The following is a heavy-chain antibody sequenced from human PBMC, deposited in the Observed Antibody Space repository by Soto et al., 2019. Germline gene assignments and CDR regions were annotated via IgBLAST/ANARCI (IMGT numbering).Heavy chain of an antibody. CDR1: GITFTTYA. V-gene: IGHV1-3*01. Sequence: ASVKVSCKASGITFTTYAIHWVRQAPGQGLEWMGWINAGNGNTRYSQKFQGRVTLTRDTSASTAYMDLSSLRSEDTAVYYCARPGGGNSHFDYWGQGTLVTVSS. CDR2: INAGNGNT. J-gene: IGHJ4*02. CDR3: ARPGGGNSHFDY. D-gene: IGHD2-21*02.